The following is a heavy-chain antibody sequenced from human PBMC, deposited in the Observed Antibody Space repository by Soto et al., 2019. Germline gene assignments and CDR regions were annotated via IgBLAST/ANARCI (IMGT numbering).Heavy chain of an antibody. J-gene: IGHJ4*02. V-gene: IGHV3-23*01. D-gene: IGHD3-9*01. CDR2: ISGSGGST. CDR1: GFTFSSYA. Sequence: GGSLRLSCAASGFTFSSYAMSWVRQAPGKGLEWVSAISGSGGSTYYADSVKGRFTISRDNSKNTLYLQMNCLRAEDTAVYYCAKVPVLRYFDWLLSREYYFDYWGQGTLVTVSS. CDR3: AKVPVLRYFDWLLSREYYFDY.